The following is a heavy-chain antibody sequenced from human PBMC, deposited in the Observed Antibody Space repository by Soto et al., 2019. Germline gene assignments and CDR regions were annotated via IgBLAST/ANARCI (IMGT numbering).Heavy chain of an antibody. CDR2: INHSGST. V-gene: IGHV4-34*01. CDR3: ARSQRWLQLGVDY. CDR1: GGSFSGYY. D-gene: IGHD5-12*01. Sequence: QVQLQQWGAGLLKPSETLSLTCAVYGGSFSGYYWSWIRQPPGKGLEWIGEINHSGSTNYNPSLKSRVTISVDTSKNQFSLKLSSVTAADTAVYYCARSQRWLQLGVDYWGQGTLVTVSS. J-gene: IGHJ4*02.